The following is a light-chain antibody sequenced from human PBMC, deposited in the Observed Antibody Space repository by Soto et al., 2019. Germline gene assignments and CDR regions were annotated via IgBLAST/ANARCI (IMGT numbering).Light chain of an antibody. Sequence: EIVLTQSPATLSLSPGDRATLSCRVSQSVSSSLVWYQQKPGQAPRLLIYDASTRATGIPARFSGSGSGTDFTLTISSLEPEDFAVYYCQHRIDWPLTFGGGTKVEIK. V-gene: IGKV3-11*01. CDR1: QSVSSS. CDR3: QHRIDWPLT. CDR2: DAS. J-gene: IGKJ4*01.